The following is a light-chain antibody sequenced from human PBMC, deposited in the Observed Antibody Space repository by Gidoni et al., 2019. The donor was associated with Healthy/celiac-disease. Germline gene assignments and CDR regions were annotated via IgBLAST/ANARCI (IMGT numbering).Light chain of an antibody. V-gene: IGKV3-15*01. Sequence: EIVMTQSPATLSVSPGERATLSCRASQSVSRNLAWYQQKPGQAPRLLIYGASTRATGIPARFSGSGSGTEFTLTISSLQSEDFAVYYCQQYNNWPLFTFGPXTKVDIK. J-gene: IGKJ3*01. CDR1: QSVSRN. CDR2: GAS. CDR3: QQYNNWPLFT.